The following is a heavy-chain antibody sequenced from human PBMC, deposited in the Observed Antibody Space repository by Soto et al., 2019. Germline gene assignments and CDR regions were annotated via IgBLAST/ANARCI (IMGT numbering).Heavy chain of an antibody. CDR3: AKGNDYGPDPYYYYYYGMDG. CDR1: GFTFSSYA. V-gene: IGHV3-23*01. Sequence: EVQLLESGGGLVQPGGSLRLSCAASGFTFSSYAMSWVRQAPGKGLEWVSAISGSGGSTYYADSVKGRFTISRDNSKNTLYLQMNSLRAEDTAVYYCAKGNDYGPDPYYYYYYGMDGWGQGTTVTVSS. CDR2: ISGSGGST. J-gene: IGHJ6*02. D-gene: IGHD4-17*01.